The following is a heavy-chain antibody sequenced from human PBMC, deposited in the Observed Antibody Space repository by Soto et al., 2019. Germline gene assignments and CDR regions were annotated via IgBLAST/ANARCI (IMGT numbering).Heavy chain of an antibody. CDR3: ARLDTSGYYYYGMDV. CDR1: GYDFATYW. D-gene: IGHD3-22*01. J-gene: IGHJ6*02. CDR2: IYPRDSDT. V-gene: IGHV5-51*01. Sequence: EVRLVQSGAEVKKPGESLKISCKGSGYDFATYWIGWVRQMSGKGLEWMGIIYPRDSDTKYSPSFQGQVTISADKSISTAYLQWSSLKASDTAMYYCARLDTSGYYYYGMDVWGQGTTVTVS.